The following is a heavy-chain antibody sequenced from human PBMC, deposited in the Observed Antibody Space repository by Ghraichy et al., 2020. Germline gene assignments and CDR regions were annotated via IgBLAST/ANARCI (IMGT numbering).Heavy chain of an antibody. V-gene: IGHV4-34*01. D-gene: IGHD2-15*01. CDR2: INHSGST. Sequence: SETLSLTCAVYGGSFSGYYWSWIRQPPGKGLEWIGEINHSGSTNYNPSLKSRVTISVDTSKNQFSLKLSSVTAADTAVYYCARNRFGVVVVAATLRYYYYGMDVWGQGTTVTVSS. CDR1: GGSFSGYY. CDR3: ARNRFGVVVVAATLRYYYYGMDV. J-gene: IGHJ6*02.